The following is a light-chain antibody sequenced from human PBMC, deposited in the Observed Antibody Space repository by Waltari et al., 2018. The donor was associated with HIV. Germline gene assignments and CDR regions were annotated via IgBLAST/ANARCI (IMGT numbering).Light chain of an antibody. CDR2: QAS. Sequence: DIVMTQSPDSLPLSLGERATIKCKSSQSLLYRSNNKKYLAWYRQRPGHTPELLIYQASTRESGVPDRFSGSGSGTDFILTITSLQADDLATYFCQQYYSPPWTFGQGTKVEIK. CDR1: QSLLYRSNNKKY. CDR3: QQYYSPPWT. J-gene: IGKJ1*01. V-gene: IGKV4-1*01.